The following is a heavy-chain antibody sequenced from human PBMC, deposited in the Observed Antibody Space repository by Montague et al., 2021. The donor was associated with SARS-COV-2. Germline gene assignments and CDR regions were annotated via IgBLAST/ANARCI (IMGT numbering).Heavy chain of an antibody. V-gene: IGHV4-59*01. Sequence: SETLSLTCTVSGGSISSYYWSWIRQPPGKGLEWIGYIYYSGSTNYNPSLKSRVTISVDTSKNQFSLKLSSVTAADTAVYYCAREGTGQNYYYYGLDVWGQGTTVTVSS. CDR1: GGSISSYY. CDR3: AREGTGQNYYYYGLDV. J-gene: IGHJ6*02. D-gene: IGHD1-1*01. CDR2: IYYSGST.